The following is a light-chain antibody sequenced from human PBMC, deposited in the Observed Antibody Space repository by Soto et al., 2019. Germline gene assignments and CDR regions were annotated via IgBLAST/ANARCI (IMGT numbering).Light chain of an antibody. V-gene: IGKV3-15*01. Sequence: EIVMTQSPATLSVSPGERATLSCRASQSVSSDLAWYHQKPGQAPRLLIYGASTRATGIPARFSGSGSGTEFTLTISSLQSEDFAIYYCQQYDIWPPYTFGQGTKVDIK. CDR3: QQYDIWPPYT. CDR1: QSVSSD. J-gene: IGKJ2*01. CDR2: GAS.